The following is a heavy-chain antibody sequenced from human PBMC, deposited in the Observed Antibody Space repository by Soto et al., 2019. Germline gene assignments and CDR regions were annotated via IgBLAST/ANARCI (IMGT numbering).Heavy chain of an antibody. CDR3: AGQSVATTMDV. J-gene: IGHJ6*02. CDR1: GYSFTTYW. V-gene: IGHV5-10-1*01. D-gene: IGHD5-12*01. CDR2: IDPSDSYT. Sequence: GESLKISCKASGYSFTTYWINWVRQMPGKGLEWMGKIDPSDSYTNYSPSFQGHVTISADKSISTAYLQWSSLKASDTAMYYCAGQSVATTMDVWGQGTTVTVSS.